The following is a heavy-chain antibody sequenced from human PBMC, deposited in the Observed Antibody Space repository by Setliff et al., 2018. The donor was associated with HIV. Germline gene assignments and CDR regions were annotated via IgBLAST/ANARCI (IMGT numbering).Heavy chain of an antibody. CDR1: GEFISRTTHY. CDR2: IYYSGSS. D-gene: IGHD3-22*01. CDR3: VRQGFLLTVAVLDC. J-gene: IGHJ4*02. Sequence: SETLSLTCSVSGEFISRTTHYWGWIRQPPGKGLEWIGSIYYSGSSYYNASLKSRVTIYVDTSRNRFSLTLTSVTAADTAMYYCVRQGFLLTVAVLDCWGPGTLVTVSS. V-gene: IGHV4-39*01.